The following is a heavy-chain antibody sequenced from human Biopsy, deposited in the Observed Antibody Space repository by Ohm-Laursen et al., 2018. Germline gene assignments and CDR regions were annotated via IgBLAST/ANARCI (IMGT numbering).Heavy chain of an antibody. CDR2: VYYTGST. D-gene: IGHD3-22*01. J-gene: IGHJ2*01. V-gene: IGHV4-59*01. CDR1: GDSISSYY. CDR3: ARDRGYYSDRTVPGYFDL. Sequence: GTLSLTCTVSGDSISSYYWSWIRQPPGKGLQWIGYVYYTGSTDYNPSLQGRVTISVDTSKNHFSLRLRSVTPADTAIYYCARDRGYYSDRTVPGYFDLWGRGTLVTVSS.